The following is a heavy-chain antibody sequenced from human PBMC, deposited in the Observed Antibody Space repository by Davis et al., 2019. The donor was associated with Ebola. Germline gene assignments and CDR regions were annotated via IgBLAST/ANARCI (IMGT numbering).Heavy chain of an antibody. D-gene: IGHD3-10*01. CDR3: AAVGYYTSGSHYNPYFDY. V-gene: IGHV1-69*13. Sequence: SVKVSCKASRGTFRNYAINWVRQAPGHGLEWMGGTLPIFGTTNYAQKFQGIVSLPADESTRTAYMELSSLRSDDTAVYFFAAVGYYTSGSHYNPYFDYWGQGTLVTVSS. CDR2: TLPIFGTT. CDR1: RGTFRNYA. J-gene: IGHJ4*02.